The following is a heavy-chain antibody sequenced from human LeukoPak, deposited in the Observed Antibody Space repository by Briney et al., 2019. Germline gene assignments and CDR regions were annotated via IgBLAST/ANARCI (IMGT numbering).Heavy chain of an antibody. D-gene: IGHD6-19*01. J-gene: IGHJ4*02. CDR2: IIPIFGTA. CDR3: ARDLLGLIAVAGFDY. CDR1: GGTFSSYA. V-gene: IGHV1-69*05. Sequence: ASVKVSCKASGGTFSSYAISWVRQAPGQGLEWMGGIIPIFGTANYAQKFQGRVTITRDTSASTAYMELSSLRSEDTAVYYCARDLLGLIAVAGFDYWGQGTLVTVSS.